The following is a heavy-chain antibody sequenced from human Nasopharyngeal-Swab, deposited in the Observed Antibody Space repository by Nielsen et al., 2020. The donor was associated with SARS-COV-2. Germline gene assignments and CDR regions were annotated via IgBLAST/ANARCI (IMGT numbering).Heavy chain of an antibody. Sequence: ASVKVSCKASGYTFTRYYIHWVRQAPGQGLEWMGIINPGGGSARYSQNFQGRVTMTTDTSTSTAYMELRSLRSDDTAVYYCARANLYGDDWYFDLWGRGTLVTVSS. V-gene: IGHV1-46*01. CDR2: INPGGGSA. CDR1: GYTFTRYY. CDR3: ARANLYGDDWYFDL. J-gene: IGHJ2*01. D-gene: IGHD4-17*01.